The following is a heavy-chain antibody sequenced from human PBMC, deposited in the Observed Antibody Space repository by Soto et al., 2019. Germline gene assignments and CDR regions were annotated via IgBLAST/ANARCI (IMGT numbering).Heavy chain of an antibody. D-gene: IGHD3-22*01. V-gene: IGHV4-59*01. CDR1: GGSISGYY. CDR3: ARALFHSIGGPL. J-gene: IGHJ4*02. CDR2: IYYSGNT. Sequence: SETLSLTCTVSGGSISGYYRSWIRQPPGKGLEWIGYIYYSGNTNYNPSLKSRVTISVDTSKNQFSLNLRSVTAADTAVYYCARALFHSIGGPLWGQGTLVTVSS.